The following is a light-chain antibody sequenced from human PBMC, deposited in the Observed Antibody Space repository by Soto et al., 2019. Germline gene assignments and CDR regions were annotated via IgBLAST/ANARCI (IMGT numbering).Light chain of an antibody. J-gene: IGKJ2*01. CDR1: QSISSW. V-gene: IGKV1-5*03. Sequence: DIQMTQSPSTLSASVGDRVTITCRASQSISSWLAWYQQKPWKAPKLLIYKASTLESGVPSRFSGSGSGTEFTLTISSLQPDDLATYYCQQYNSYPYTFGQGTKLEIQ. CDR3: QQYNSYPYT. CDR2: KAS.